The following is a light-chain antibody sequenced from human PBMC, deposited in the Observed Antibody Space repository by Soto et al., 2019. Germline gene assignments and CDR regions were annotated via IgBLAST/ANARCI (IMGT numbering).Light chain of an antibody. CDR2: DVS. J-gene: IGKJ1*01. V-gene: IGKV3D-11*01. CDR3: QQRARWPWT. Sequence: EIVMTQSPGTLSVSPGERATLSCRAGQGVTTNFAWYQQKSGQSPRLLIYDVSIRATGVPARFSGTGSETDFTLTISCLEPEDFAVYYCQQRARWPWTFGQGSKVDI. CDR1: QGVTTN.